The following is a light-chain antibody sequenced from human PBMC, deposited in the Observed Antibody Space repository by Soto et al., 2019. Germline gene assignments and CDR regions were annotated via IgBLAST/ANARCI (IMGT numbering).Light chain of an antibody. CDR2: EVS. V-gene: IGLV2-14*01. CDR1: SSDIGGYNY. J-gene: IGLJ1*01. Sequence: QSALTQPASVSGSPGQSITISCTGTSSDIGGYNYVSWYQHHPGKAPKLMIYEVSNRPSGVSSRFSGSRSGNTASLTISGLQAEDEADYYCSSYTRSTTRVFGTGTKLTVL. CDR3: SSYTRSTTRV.